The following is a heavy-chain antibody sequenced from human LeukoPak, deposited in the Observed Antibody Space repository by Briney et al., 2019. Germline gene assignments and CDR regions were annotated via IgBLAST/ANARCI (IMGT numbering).Heavy chain of an antibody. Sequence: GRSLRLSCAASGFTFDDYAMHWVRQAPGKGLEWVSGISWDSGSEDYADSVQGRFTISRDNAKNSLYLHMNSLRAEDTALYYCAKDRFRGYTSGYDYWGQGTLVTVSS. V-gene: IGHV3-9*01. CDR2: ISWDSGSE. CDR3: AKDRFRGYTSGYDY. J-gene: IGHJ4*02. CDR1: GFTFDDYA. D-gene: IGHD3-22*01.